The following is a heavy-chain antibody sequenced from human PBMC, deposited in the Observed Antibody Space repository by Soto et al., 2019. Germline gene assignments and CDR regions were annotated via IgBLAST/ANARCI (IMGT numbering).Heavy chain of an antibody. Sequence: ASVKVSCKASGYTFTSYAMHWVRQAPGQRLEWMGWINAGNGNTKYSQKFQGRVTITRDTSASTAYMELSSLRSEDTAVYYCARTPRLDIGLDYCGQGSLVPGSS. J-gene: IGHJ4*02. D-gene: IGHD5-12*01. CDR2: INAGNGNT. CDR1: GYTFTSYA. CDR3: ARTPRLDIGLDY. V-gene: IGHV1-3*01.